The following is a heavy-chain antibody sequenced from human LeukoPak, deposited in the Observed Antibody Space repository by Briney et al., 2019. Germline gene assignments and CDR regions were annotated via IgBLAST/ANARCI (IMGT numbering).Heavy chain of an antibody. Sequence: GGSLRLSCAASGFIFSSYWMSWVRQAPGKGLEWVANIKQDGSEKYYVDSVKGRFTISRDNAKNSLYLQMNSLRAEDTAVYYCARVGEYGDYLDAFDIWGQGTMVTVSS. D-gene: IGHD4-17*01. CDR1: GFIFSSYW. J-gene: IGHJ3*02. V-gene: IGHV3-7*01. CDR2: IKQDGSEK. CDR3: ARVGEYGDYLDAFDI.